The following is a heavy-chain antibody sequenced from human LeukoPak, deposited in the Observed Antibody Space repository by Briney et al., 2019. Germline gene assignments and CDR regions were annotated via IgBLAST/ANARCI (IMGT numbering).Heavy chain of an antibody. CDR1: GFTFSSYG. CDR3: ARDGVVVAAPKQYYYYYYGMDV. Sequence: PGGSLRLSCAASGFTFSSYGMHWVRQAPGKGLEWVSVIYSGGSTYYADSVKGRFTISRDNSKNTLYLQMNSLRAEDTAVYYCARDGVVVAAPKQYYYYYYGMDVWGQGTTVTVSS. D-gene: IGHD2-15*01. V-gene: IGHV3-66*01. J-gene: IGHJ6*02. CDR2: IYSGGST.